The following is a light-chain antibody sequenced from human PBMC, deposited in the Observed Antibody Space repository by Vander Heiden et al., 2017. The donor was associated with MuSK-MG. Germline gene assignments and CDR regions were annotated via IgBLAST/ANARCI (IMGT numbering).Light chain of an antibody. CDR3: NYRDSSGKHVG. J-gene: IGLJ2*01. V-gene: IGLV3-19*01. CDR1: SLRSYY. CDR2: GKN. Sequence: SSELTQDPAVSVALGQTVRITCQGDSLRSYYASWYQQKPGQAPVLFIDGKNNRPSGIPDRFSGSSAGKTASWTITGAQAEDEADYYWNYRDSSGKHVGFGGGTKMTVL.